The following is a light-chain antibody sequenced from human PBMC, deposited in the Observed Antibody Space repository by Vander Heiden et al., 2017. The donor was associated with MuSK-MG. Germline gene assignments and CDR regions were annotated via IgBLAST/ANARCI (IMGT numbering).Light chain of an antibody. V-gene: IGKV1-5*03. Sequence: FQMTQSPSTLSASVGDRVVTTCRASQSISSWLAWYQQKPGKAPKLLIYKASTFQSGVPSRFRGNGSGTEFTLTITRLQPDDFATYYCQQDDRVSRTFGQGTKVEIK. J-gene: IGKJ1*01. CDR2: KAS. CDR1: QSISSW. CDR3: QQDDRVSRT.